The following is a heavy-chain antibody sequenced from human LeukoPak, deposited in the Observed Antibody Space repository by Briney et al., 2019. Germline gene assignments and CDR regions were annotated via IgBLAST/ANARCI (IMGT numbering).Heavy chain of an antibody. CDR3: ARGGYCSSTSCSQGSNWFDP. Sequence: SETLSLTCAVYGGSFSGYYWSWIRQPPGKGLEWMGEINHSGSTNYNPSLKSRVTISVDTSKNQFSLKLSSVTAADTAVYYCARGGYCSSTSCSQGSNWFDPWGQGTLVTVSS. CDR1: GGSFSGYY. D-gene: IGHD2-2*01. J-gene: IGHJ5*02. V-gene: IGHV4-34*01. CDR2: INHSGST.